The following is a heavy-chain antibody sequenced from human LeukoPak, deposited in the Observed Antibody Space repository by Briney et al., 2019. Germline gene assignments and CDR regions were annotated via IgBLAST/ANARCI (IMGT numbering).Heavy chain of an antibody. Sequence: PSETLSLTCTVSGGSISSYYWSWIRQPAGKGLEWIGRIYTSGSTNYNPSLKSRVTMSVDTSKNQFSLKLSSVTAADTAVYYCARTGYSSSLRGAVGWFDPWGQGTLVTVSS. J-gene: IGHJ5*02. V-gene: IGHV4-4*07. D-gene: IGHD6-13*01. CDR2: IYTSGST. CDR1: GGSISSYY. CDR3: ARTGYSSSLRGAVGWFDP.